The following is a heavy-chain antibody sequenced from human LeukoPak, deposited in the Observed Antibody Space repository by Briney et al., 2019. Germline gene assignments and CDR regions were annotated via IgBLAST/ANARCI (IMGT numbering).Heavy chain of an antibody. J-gene: IGHJ4*02. V-gene: IGHV1-2*02. CDR1: GYTFTVHY. D-gene: IGHD5-18*01. Sequence: ASVKVSCKASGYTFTVHYIHWVRQAPGQGPEWMGWINPNSGDANYPQKFQGRVTMTRDTSISTAYMEMSSLRSDDTAVYFCARDKGSGYLPFDFWGQGTLVTVSS. CDR2: INPNSGDA. CDR3: ARDKGSGYLPFDF.